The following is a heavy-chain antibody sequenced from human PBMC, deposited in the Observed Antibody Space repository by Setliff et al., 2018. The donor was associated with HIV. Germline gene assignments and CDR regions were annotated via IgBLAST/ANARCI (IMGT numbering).Heavy chain of an antibody. CDR1: GFTFRSYW. D-gene: IGHD2-21*02. J-gene: IGHJ4*02. V-gene: IGHV3-30*18. CDR3: AKESLGVMTASLDS. CDR2: ISYDGSNK. Sequence: GGSLRLSCEASGFTFRSYWVSWVRQAPGKGLEWVALISYDGSNKYYADSVKGRFTISRDDSKDTLYLQMNSLRAEDTAVYYCAKESLGVMTASLDSWGQGTLVTVSS.